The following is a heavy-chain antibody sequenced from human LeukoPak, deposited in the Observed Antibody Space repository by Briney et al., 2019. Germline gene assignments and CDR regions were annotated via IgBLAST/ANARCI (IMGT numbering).Heavy chain of an antibody. D-gene: IGHD2-2*01. V-gene: IGHV1-2*02. Sequence: GASVKVSCKASGYTFTGYYMHWVRQAPGQGLEWMGWINPNSGGTNYAQKFQGRVTMTRDTSISTAYMELSRLSSDDTAVYYCARGGRGVPAAIWFDPWGQGTLVTVSS. CDR2: INPNSGGT. J-gene: IGHJ5*02. CDR3: ARGGRGVPAAIWFDP. CDR1: GYTFTGYY.